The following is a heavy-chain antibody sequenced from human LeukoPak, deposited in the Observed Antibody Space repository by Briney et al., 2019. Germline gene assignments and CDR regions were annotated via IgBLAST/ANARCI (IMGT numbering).Heavy chain of an antibody. CDR1: GFTFSSYW. J-gene: IGHJ4*02. Sequence: GGSLRLSCAASGFTFSSYWMSWVRQAPGKGLEWVADIKRDGSEKYYVDSVKGRFSISRDNAKNSLYLQMNSLRAEDTAVYYCARVYYGDYGYFDYWGQGTLVAVSS. CDR3: ARVYYGDYGYFDY. D-gene: IGHD4-17*01. CDR2: IKRDGSEK. V-gene: IGHV3-7*01.